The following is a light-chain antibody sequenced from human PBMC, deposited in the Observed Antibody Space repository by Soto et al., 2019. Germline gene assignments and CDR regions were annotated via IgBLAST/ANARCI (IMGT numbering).Light chain of an antibody. CDR1: SSDVGSYNL. Sequence: QSALTQPASGSGSPGQSITISCTGTSSDVGSYNLVSWYQQHPGKAPKLMIYEGSKRPSGVSNRFAGSKSGNTASLTISGLQDEDEADYYCCSYAGSSTFVFGGGTKLTVL. V-gene: IGLV2-23*03. CDR3: CSYAGSSTFV. CDR2: EGS. J-gene: IGLJ2*01.